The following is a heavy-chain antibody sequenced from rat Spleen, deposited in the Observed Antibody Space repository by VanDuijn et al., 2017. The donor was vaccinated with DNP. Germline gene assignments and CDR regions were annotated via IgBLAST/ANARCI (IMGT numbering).Heavy chain of an antibody. CDR1: GYTFTNYY. V-gene: IGHV1-43*01. Sequence: QVQLQQSGAELAKPGSSVKISCKASGYTFTNYYIGWVKQTTGQGLEYIGYIYTGNGRTSYNEKFEGKATLTVDKSSSTAFIQLSSLTPDDSAIYYCARRRLPYWYFDFWGPETMVTVSS. J-gene: IGHJ1*01. CDR2: IYTGNGRT. CDR3: ARRRLPYWYFDF. D-gene: IGHD1-4*01.